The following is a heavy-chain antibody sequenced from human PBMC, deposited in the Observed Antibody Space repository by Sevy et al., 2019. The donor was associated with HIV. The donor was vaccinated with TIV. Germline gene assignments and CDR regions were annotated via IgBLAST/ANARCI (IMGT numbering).Heavy chain of an antibody. CDR3: AREGCTRPHDY. CDR1: AYSVSSAYS. J-gene: IGHJ4*02. Sequence: ETLSLTCAVSAYSVSSAYSWGWIRQPPGKGLEWVSTLSFGCGKINYADSVKGRFIISRDDSKNTLYLQMNSLRAEDTAVYFCAREGCTRPHDYWGQGTLVTVSS. D-gene: IGHD2-8*01. CDR2: LSFGCGKI. V-gene: IGHV3-23*01.